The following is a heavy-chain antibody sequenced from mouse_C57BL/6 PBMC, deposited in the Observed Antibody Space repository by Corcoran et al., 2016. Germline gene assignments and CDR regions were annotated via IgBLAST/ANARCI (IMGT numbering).Heavy chain of an antibody. CDR2: INPNNGGT. CDR1: GYTFTDYY. Sequence: EVQLQQSGPELVKPGASVKISCKASGYTFTDYYMNCVKQSHGKSLEWIGDINPNNGGTSYNQKFKGKATLTVDKSSSTAYMELRSLTSEDSAVYYCARKDGYYVNYFDYWAKAPRSQSPQ. J-gene: IGHJ2*01. D-gene: IGHD2-3*01. V-gene: IGHV1-26*01. CDR3: ARKDGYYVNYFDY.